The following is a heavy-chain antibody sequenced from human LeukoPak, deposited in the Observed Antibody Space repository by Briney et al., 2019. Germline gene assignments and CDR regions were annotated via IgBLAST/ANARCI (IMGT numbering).Heavy chain of an antibody. CDR1: GFTFSSYE. J-gene: IGHJ4*02. D-gene: IGHD3-10*01. CDR2: ISSSGSTI. CDR3: ARVSVRGVLPPYFDY. V-gene: IGHV3-48*03. Sequence: GGSLRLSCAASGFTFSSYEMNWVGQAPGKGLEWVSYISSSGSTIYYADSVKGRFTISRDNAKNSLYLQMNSLRAEDTAVYYCARVSVRGVLPPYFDYWGQGTLVTVSS.